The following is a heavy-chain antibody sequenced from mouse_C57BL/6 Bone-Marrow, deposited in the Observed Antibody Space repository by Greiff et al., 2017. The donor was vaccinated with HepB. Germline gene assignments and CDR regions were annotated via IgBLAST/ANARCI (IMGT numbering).Heavy chain of an antibody. CDR2: ISSGSSTT. V-gene: IGHV5-17*01. Sequence: EVQVVESGGGLVKPGGSLKLSCAASGFTFSDYGMHWVRQAPEKGLEWVAYISSGSSTTYYADTVKGRFTISRDNAKNTLFLQMTSLRSEDTAMYYCARKNYYGSSYDYWGQGTTLTVSS. CDR1: GFTFSDYG. J-gene: IGHJ2*01. D-gene: IGHD1-1*01. CDR3: ARKNYYGSSYDY.